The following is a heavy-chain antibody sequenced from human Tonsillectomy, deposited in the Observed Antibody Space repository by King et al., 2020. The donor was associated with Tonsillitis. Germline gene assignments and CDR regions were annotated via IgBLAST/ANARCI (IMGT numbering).Heavy chain of an antibody. CDR2: INSNGGST. Sequence: VQLVESGGGVVRPGGSLRLSCAASGFTFADYDMSWVRQAPGKGLEWVSGINSNGGSTGYADSVKGRFTISRDNAKNSLYLQMNSLRAEDTALYYCAREFSPWDTVVVPAELEIYSFDYWGQGTLVTVSS. D-gene: IGHD2-2*01. J-gene: IGHJ4*02. CDR3: AREFSPWDTVVVPAELEIYSFDY. CDR1: GFTFADYD. V-gene: IGHV3-20*04.